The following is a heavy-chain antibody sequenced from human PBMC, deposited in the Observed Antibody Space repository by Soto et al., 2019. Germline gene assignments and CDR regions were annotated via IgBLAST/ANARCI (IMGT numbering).Heavy chain of an antibody. CDR3: TRLGALNDDGMDV. CDR2: IRSKANSYAT. D-gene: IGHD1-26*01. V-gene: IGHV3-73*01. CDR1: GFTFSGSA. Sequence: GGPLRLSCAASGFTFSGSAMHWVRQASGKGLEWVGRIRSKANSYATAYAASVKGRFTISRDDSKNTAYLQMNSLKTEDTAVYYCTRLGALNDDGMDVWGQGTTVTVSS. J-gene: IGHJ6*02.